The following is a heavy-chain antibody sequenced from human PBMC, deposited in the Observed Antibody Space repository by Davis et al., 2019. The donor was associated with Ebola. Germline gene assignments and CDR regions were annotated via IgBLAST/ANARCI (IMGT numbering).Heavy chain of an antibody. Sequence: GESLKISCAASGFTSSSNYMSWVRQAPGKGLEWVAVISYDGSNKYYADSVKGRFTISRDNSKNTLYLQMNSLRAEDTAVYYCAKADPQQYFDYWGQGTLVTVSS. CDR2: ISYDGSNK. V-gene: IGHV3-30*18. J-gene: IGHJ4*02. CDR1: GFTSSSNY. CDR3: AKADPQQYFDY.